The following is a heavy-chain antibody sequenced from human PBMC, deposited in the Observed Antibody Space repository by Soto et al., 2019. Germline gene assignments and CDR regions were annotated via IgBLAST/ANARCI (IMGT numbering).Heavy chain of an antibody. J-gene: IGHJ3*02. CDR1: GFTFTSSA. CDR2: IVVGSGNT. CDR3: AAPGSRGAFDI. V-gene: IGHV1-58*01. Sequence: SVKVSCKXSGFTFTSSAVQWVRQARGQRLEWIGWIVVGSGNTNYAQKFQERVTITRDMSTSTAYMELSSLRSEETAVYYCAAPGSRGAFDIWGQGTMVTVS.